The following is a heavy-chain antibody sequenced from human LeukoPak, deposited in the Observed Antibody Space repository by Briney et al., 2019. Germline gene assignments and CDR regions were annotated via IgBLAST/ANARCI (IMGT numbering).Heavy chain of an antibody. D-gene: IGHD2-21*02. V-gene: IGHV3-74*01. CDR3: ARDLLAYCGGDCYSGLDY. CDR2: INSVGSST. J-gene: IGHJ4*02. CDR1: GFTFSSYW. Sequence: GGSLRLSCAASGFTFSSYWMHWVRQAPRKGLVWVSRINSVGSSTSYADSVKGRFTISRDNAKNTLYLQMNSLRAEDTAVYYCARDLLAYCGGDCYSGLDYWGQGTLVTVSS.